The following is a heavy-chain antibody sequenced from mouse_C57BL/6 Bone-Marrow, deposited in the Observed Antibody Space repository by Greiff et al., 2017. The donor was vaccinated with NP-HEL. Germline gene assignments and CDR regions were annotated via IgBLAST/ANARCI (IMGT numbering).Heavy chain of an antibody. J-gene: IGHJ2*01. D-gene: IGHD2-2*01. CDR3: ARDELYGYDFDY. V-gene: IGHV1-42*01. Sequence: VQLKESGPELVKPGASVKISCKASGYSFTGYYMNWVKQSPEKSLEWIGEINPSTGGTTYNQKFKAKATLTVDKSSSTAYMQLKSLTSEDSAVYYCARDELYGYDFDYWGQGTTLTVSS. CDR2: INPSTGGT. CDR1: GYSFTGYY.